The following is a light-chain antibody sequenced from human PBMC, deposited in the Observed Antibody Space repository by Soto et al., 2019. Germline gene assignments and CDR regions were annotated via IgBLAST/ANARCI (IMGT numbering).Light chain of an antibody. Sequence: QSVLTQPPSVSGAPGQRVTISCTGSNSNIGAGFAVHWYQQLPGTAPKLLIHGNNNRLSGVPDRFSGSKSDTSASLAITGLQADDEADYYCHSYDSRLNCYVFGTGTKLTVL. V-gene: IGLV1-40*01. CDR3: HSYDSRLNCYV. CDR1: NSNIGAGFA. CDR2: GNN. J-gene: IGLJ1*01.